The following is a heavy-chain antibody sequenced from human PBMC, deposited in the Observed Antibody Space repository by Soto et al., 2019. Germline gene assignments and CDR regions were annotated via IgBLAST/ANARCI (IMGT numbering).Heavy chain of an antibody. CDR2: IYPGDSDT. CDR3: ARSGIAAACNLLTPDAFDI. Sequence: EVQLVQSGAEVKKPGEYLKISCKGSGYSFTSYWIGWVRQMPGKGLEWMGIIYPGDSDTRYSPSFQGQVTISADKSISTAYLQWSSLKASDTAMYYCARSGIAAACNLLTPDAFDIWCQGTMVTVSS. J-gene: IGHJ3*02. D-gene: IGHD6-13*01. V-gene: IGHV5-51*01. CDR1: GYSFTSYW.